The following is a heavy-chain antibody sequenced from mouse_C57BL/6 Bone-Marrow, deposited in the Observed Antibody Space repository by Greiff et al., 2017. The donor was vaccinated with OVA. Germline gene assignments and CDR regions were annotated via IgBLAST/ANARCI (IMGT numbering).Heavy chain of an antibody. Sequence: EVKLVESGGGLVQPGGSLSLSCAASGFTFTDYYMSWVRQPPGKALEWLGFIRNKANGYTTEYSASVKGRFTISRDTSQIALYLLMSALCADDSGTYCCAKCKCYFDYWGQGTTLTVSS. J-gene: IGHJ2*01. CDR3: AKCKCYFDY. CDR1: GFTFTDYY. V-gene: IGHV7-3*01. CDR2: IRNKANGYTT.